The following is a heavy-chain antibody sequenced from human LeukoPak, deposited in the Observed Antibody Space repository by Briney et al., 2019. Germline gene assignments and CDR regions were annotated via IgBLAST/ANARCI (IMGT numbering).Heavy chain of an antibody. CDR1: GFTFGSYA. Sequence: GGSLRLSCSASGFTFGSYAMSWVRQAPGKGLEWVSTISSSAGNTYYADSVKGRFTISRDNSKNTLYVQMNSLRAEDTAVYYCAKRGHNSSSGAPDFDYWGQGTLVTVSS. V-gene: IGHV3-23*01. J-gene: IGHJ4*02. D-gene: IGHD6-6*01. CDR3: AKRGHNSSSGAPDFDY. CDR2: ISSSAGNT.